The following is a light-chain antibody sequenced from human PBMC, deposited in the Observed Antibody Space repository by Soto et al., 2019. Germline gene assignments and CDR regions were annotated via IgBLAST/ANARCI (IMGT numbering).Light chain of an antibody. CDR2: GAS. Sequence: EIVMTQSPATLSVSPGDRATLSCRANQSVRSNLAWYQQRPGQAPRLLIYGASTRAAGVPARFSGSGSGTEFTLTISSLQSEDVAVYYCHQYNEWRTFGQGTKVDIK. CDR1: QSVRSN. CDR3: HQYNEWRT. V-gene: IGKV3-15*01. J-gene: IGKJ1*01.